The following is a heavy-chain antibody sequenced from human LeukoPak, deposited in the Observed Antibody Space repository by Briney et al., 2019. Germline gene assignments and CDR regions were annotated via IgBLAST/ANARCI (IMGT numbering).Heavy chain of an antibody. Sequence: PSQTLSLTCTVSGGSISSGSYYWSWIRQPAGKGLEWIGRIYTSGSTDYNPSLKSRVTISEDPSKNQFSLKLSSVTAADTAVYYCAREWRGLDYWGQGTLVTVSS. V-gene: IGHV4-61*02. D-gene: IGHD3-10*01. CDR3: AREWRGLDY. J-gene: IGHJ4*02. CDR2: IYTSGST. CDR1: GGSISSGSYY.